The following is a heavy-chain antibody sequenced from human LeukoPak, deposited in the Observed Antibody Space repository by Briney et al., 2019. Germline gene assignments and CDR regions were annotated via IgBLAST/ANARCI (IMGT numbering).Heavy chain of an antibody. D-gene: IGHD1-26*01. Sequence: SETLSLTCTVSGGSISSYYWSWIRQSPGKGLEWIGYIHYSGSTNYNPSLKSRVTISVDTSKNQFSLKLRSVTAADTAVYYCARGVGPYFDYWGQGPLVTVSS. J-gene: IGHJ4*02. CDR2: IHYSGST. CDR3: ARGVGPYFDY. V-gene: IGHV4-59*08. CDR1: GGSISSYY.